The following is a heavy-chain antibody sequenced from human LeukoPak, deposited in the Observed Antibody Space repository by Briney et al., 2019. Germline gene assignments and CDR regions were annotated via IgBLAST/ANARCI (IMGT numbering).Heavy chain of an antibody. D-gene: IGHD2-2*01. J-gene: IGHJ3*02. CDR1: GGTFSSYA. CDR3: AKVRPGCSSTSCNHDAFDI. Sequence: SCKASGGTFSSYAISWVRQAPGKGLEWVSAISGSGGSTYYADSVKGRFTISRDNSKNTLYLQMNSLRAEDTAVYYCAKVRPGCSSTSCNHDAFDIWGQGTMVTVSS. V-gene: IGHV3-23*01. CDR2: ISGSGGST.